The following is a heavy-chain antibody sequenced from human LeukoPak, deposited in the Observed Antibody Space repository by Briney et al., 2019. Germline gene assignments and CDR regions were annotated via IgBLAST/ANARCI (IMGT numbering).Heavy chain of an antibody. CDR2: ISDDGSNK. J-gene: IGHJ4*02. V-gene: IGHV3-30*18. CDR1: GFTFSSYG. Sequence: GGSLRLSCAASGFTFSSYGLHWVRQAPGKGLEWVALISDDGSNKYYADSVKGRFTISRDNSKNTLYLQMNSLRAEDTAVYYCAKDMVGATWGFDYWGQGTLVTVSS. D-gene: IGHD1-26*01. CDR3: AKDMVGATWGFDY.